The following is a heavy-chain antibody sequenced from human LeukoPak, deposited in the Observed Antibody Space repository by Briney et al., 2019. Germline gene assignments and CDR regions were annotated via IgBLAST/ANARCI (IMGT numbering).Heavy chain of an antibody. CDR3: TKVATVVTPSRYYFDY. Sequence: GGSLRLSCAASVFTFSDYSMNRVRQGPGKGLEWVSYISSGSSTMSYADSVKGRFTISRDNAKNSLYLQMNSLRAEDTAVYYCTKVATVVTPSRYYFDYWGQGTLVTVPS. V-gene: IGHV3-48*01. J-gene: IGHJ4*02. CDR2: ISSGSSTM. D-gene: IGHD4-23*01. CDR1: VFTFSDYS.